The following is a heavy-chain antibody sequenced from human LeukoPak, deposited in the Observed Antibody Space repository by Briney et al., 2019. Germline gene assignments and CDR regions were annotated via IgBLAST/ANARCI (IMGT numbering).Heavy chain of an antibody. V-gene: IGHV5-51*01. CDR1: GYSFTSYW. J-gene: IGHJ6*03. CDR2: IYPGDSDT. D-gene: IGHD3-10*01. Sequence: GESLKISCKGSGYSFTSYWIGWVRQMPGKGLEWMGIIYPGDSDTRYSPSFQGQVTISADKSISTAYLQWSSLKASDTAMYYCARGSGSYKDEDYYYYYYMDVWGKGTTVTISS. CDR3: ARGSGSYKDEDYYYYYYMDV.